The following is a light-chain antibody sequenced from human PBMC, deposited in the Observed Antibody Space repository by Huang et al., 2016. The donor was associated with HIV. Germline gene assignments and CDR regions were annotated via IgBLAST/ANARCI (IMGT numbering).Light chain of an antibody. V-gene: IGKV1-39*01. CDR1: QSISSY. CDR2: AAS. Sequence: DIQMTQSPSSLSASVGDRVIITCRACQSISSYLNWYQQQPGKAPILLIYAASSLQSGVPSRFSGSGSGTDFTLTIRSLQPEDFATYYCQQSYSNTFTFGAGTKVDVK. CDR3: QQSYSNTFT. J-gene: IGKJ3*01.